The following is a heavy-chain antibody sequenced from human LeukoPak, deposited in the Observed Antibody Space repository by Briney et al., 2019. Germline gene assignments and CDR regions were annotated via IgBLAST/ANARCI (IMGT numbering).Heavy chain of an antibody. CDR3: ARARRHRGYSYGGRIVYYFDY. V-gene: IGHV1-8*01. D-gene: IGHD5-18*01. CDR1: GYTFTSYD. CDR2: MNPNSGNT. Sequence: ASVKVSCKASGYTFTSYDINWARQATGQGLEWMGWMNPNSGNTGYAQKFQGRVTMTRNTSISTAYMELSSLRSEDTAVYYCARARRHRGYSYGGRIVYYFDYWGQGTLVTVSS. J-gene: IGHJ4*02.